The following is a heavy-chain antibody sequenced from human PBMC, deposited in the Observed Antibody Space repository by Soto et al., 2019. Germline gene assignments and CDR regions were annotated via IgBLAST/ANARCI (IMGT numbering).Heavy chain of an antibody. V-gene: IGHV3-23*01. J-gene: IGHJ4*02. CDR1: GFTFSNYA. Sequence: GGSLRLSCAASGFTFSNYAMTWVHQAPGKGLEWVSGISGSGSSTYYADSVKGRFTVSRENSKNTLYLQMNIVRAEDTAIYYCARSPVLKYSSSVDSWGQGTLVTVSS. CDR2: ISGSGSST. D-gene: IGHD6-6*01. CDR3: ARSPVLKYSSSVDS.